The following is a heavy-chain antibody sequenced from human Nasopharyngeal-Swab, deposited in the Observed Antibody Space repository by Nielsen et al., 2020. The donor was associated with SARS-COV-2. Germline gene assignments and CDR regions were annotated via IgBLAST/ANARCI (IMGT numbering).Heavy chain of an antibody. J-gene: IGHJ4*02. CDR3: ARTEAYGDYEDY. V-gene: IGHV1-18*01. CDR1: GYTFTDYY. D-gene: IGHD4-17*01. Sequence: ASVKVSCKASGYTFTDYYIQWVRQVPGQGLEWMGWISAYSGKTNFAQKFQDRLTMITDASTSTAYMELKSLRSDDTAIYYCARTEAYGDYEDYWGQGTLVIVSS. CDR2: ISAYSGKT.